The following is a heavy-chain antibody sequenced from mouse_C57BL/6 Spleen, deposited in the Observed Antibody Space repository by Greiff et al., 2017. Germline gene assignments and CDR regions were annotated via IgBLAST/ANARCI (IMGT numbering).Heavy chain of an antibody. Sequence: VQLQQSGPELVKPGASVKISCKASGYSFTGYYMHWVKQSSDKSLEWIGEINPSTSATNYNHKFKGKDTLTVDKSSSTAYMQLKSLTSEDSAVYYCAREDRWLQNSYSYFDYWGQGTTLTVSS. V-gene: IGHV1-43*01. D-gene: IGHD2-3*01. J-gene: IGHJ2*01. CDR1: GYSFTGYY. CDR2: INPSTSAT. CDR3: AREDRWLQNSYSYFDY.